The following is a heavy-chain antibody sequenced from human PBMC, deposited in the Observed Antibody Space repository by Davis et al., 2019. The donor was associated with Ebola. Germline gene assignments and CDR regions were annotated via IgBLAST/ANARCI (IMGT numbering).Heavy chain of an antibody. Sequence: MPSETLSLTCTVSGGSISSSSYYWGWIRQPPGKGLEWIGSIYYSGSTYYNPSLKSRVTISVDTSKNQFSLQLNSVTPEDTAVYYCARVAGFYYGMDVWGQGTTVTVSS. CDR3: ARVAGFYYGMDV. CDR1: GGSISSSSYY. V-gene: IGHV4-39*01. CDR2: IYYSGST. D-gene: IGHD6-19*01. J-gene: IGHJ6*02.